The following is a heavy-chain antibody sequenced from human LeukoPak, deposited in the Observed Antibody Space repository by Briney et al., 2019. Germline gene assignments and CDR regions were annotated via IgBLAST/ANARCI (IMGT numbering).Heavy chain of an antibody. CDR3: AKERANYYDSSGYYPSDY. D-gene: IGHD3-22*01. V-gene: IGHV3-30*18. CDR1: GFTFSSYG. CDR2: ISYDGSNK. J-gene: IGHJ4*02. Sequence: GGSLRLSCAASGFTFSSYGMHWVRQAPGKGLEWVAVISYDGSNKYYADSVKGRFTISRDNSKNTLYLQMNSLRAEDTAVYYCAKERANYYDSSGYYPSDYWGQGTLVTVSS.